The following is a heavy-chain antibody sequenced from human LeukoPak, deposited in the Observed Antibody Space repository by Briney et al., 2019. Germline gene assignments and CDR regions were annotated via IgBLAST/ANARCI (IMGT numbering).Heavy chain of an antibody. CDR2: INHSGST. CDR3: ARVVGDYFDY. D-gene: IGHD1-26*01. Sequence: KTSETLSLTCAVYGGSFSGYYWSWIRQPPGKGLEWIGEINHSGSTNYNPSLKSRVSISVDTSMNQFSLNLTSVTAADTAIYFCARVVGDYFDYWGQGTLVTVSS. J-gene: IGHJ4*02. V-gene: IGHV4-34*09. CDR1: GGSFSGYY.